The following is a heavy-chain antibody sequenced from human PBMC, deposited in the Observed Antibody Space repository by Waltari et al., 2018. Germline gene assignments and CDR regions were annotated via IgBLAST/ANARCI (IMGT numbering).Heavy chain of an antibody. Sequence: QVQLVQSGAEVKKPGASVKVSCKASGYTFTSSDINWVRQATGQGLEWMGWMNPNSGNTGDAQKVQGSVTMTMNTSISTAYMERSSLRSDDTAVYYCATGGDSTSSGEGWFDPWGQGTLVSVSS. J-gene: IGHJ5*02. CDR2: MNPNSGNT. CDR3: ATGGDSTSSGEGWFDP. D-gene: IGHD6-6*01. V-gene: IGHV1-8*01. CDR1: GYTFTSSD.